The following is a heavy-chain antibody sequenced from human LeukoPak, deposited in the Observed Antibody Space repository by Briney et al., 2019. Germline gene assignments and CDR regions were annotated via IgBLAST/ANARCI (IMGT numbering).Heavy chain of an antibody. CDR1: GFTFSSYA. Sequence: PGGSLRLSCAASGFTFSSYAMSWVRQAPGKGLEWVLAISGSGGSTYYADSVKGRFTISRDNSKNTLYLQMNSLRAEDTAMYYCAKVNGWAANPVSFDYWGQGTLVTVSS. D-gene: IGHD2-15*01. V-gene: IGHV3-23*01. CDR2: ISGSGGST. CDR3: AKVNGWAANPVSFDY. J-gene: IGHJ4*02.